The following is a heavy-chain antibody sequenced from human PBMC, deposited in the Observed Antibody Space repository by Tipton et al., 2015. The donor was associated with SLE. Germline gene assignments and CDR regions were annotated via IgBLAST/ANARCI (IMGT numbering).Heavy chain of an antibody. Sequence: QSGAEVKKPGSSVKVSCKASGGTFSNYAISWVRQAPGQGLEWMGGIIPIFGTANYAQKFQGRVTITTDESTSTAYMELSSLRSEDTAVYYCAREPHIAAPFTGGFHHWGQGTLVTVSS. CDR1: GGTFSNYA. V-gene: IGHV1-69*05. CDR3: AREPHIAAPFTGGFHH. J-gene: IGHJ1*01. D-gene: IGHD6-13*01. CDR2: IIPIFGTA.